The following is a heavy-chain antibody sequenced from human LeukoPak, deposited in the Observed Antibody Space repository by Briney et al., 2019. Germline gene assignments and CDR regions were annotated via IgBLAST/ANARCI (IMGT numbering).Heavy chain of an antibody. V-gene: IGHV1-46*01. CDR2: INPSGGST. CDR1: GYTFTSYY. J-gene: IGHJ4*02. D-gene: IGHD2-2*01. Sequence: ASVKVSCKASGYTFTSYYMYWVRKAPGQGLEWMGIINPSGGSTNYAQKFQGRVTMTRDMSTSTVYMELSSLRSEDTAVYYCARSDCRGTSCSFFYWGQGTLVTVSS. CDR3: ARSDCRGTSCSFFY.